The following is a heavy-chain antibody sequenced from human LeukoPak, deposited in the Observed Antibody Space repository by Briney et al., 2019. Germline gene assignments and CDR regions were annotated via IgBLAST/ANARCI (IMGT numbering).Heavy chain of an antibody. Sequence: GGSLRLSCEASGFTFSSYSMNWVRQAPGKGLEWVSSISSSSSYIYYADSVKGRFTISRDNAKSPLYLQTNSLRAEDTAVYYCAKFIAAPFYFDYWGQGTLVTVSS. CDR1: GFTFSSYS. V-gene: IGHV3-21*01. CDR3: AKFIAAPFYFDY. J-gene: IGHJ4*02. D-gene: IGHD6-13*01. CDR2: ISSSSSYI.